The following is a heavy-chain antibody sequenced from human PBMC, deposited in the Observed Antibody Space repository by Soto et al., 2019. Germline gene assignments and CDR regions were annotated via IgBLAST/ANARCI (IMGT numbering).Heavy chain of an antibody. Sequence: PGGSLRLSCAASGFTFSDYYMSWIRQAPGKGLEWVSYITNSDSTIYYADSVKGRFTISRDNARNSLYLQMNSLRAEDTAVYYFARLYEGWLVLDYYYFMDVWGKGTTVTVSS. J-gene: IGHJ6*03. V-gene: IGHV3-11*01. CDR1: GFTFSDYY. CDR3: ARLYEGWLVLDYYYFMDV. D-gene: IGHD6-19*01. CDR2: ITNSDSTI.